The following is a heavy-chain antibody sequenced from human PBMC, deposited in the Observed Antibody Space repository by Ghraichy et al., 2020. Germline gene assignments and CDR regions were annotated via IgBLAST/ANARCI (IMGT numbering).Heavy chain of an antibody. CDR1: GGSISSYY. D-gene: IGHD5-18*01. Sequence: SETLSLTCTVSGGSISSYYWSWIRQPPGKGLEWIGYIYYSGSTNYNPSLKSRVTISVDTSKNQFSLKLSSVTAADTAVYYCARDQGSLGYSYGYPNDAFDIWGQGTMVTVSS. CDR2: IYYSGST. CDR3: ARDQGSLGYSYGYPNDAFDI. J-gene: IGHJ3*02. V-gene: IGHV4-59*01.